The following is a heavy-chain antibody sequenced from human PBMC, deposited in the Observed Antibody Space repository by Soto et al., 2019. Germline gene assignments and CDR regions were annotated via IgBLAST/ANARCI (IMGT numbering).Heavy chain of an antibody. Sequence: GGSLRLSCAASGFTFSGSAMHWVRQASGKGLEWVGRIRSKANSYATAYAASVKGRFTISRDDSKNTAYLQMNSLKTEDTAVYYCTRHLSYDYGDYFDYWGQGTLVTVSS. D-gene: IGHD4-17*01. CDR2: IRSKANSYAT. J-gene: IGHJ4*02. CDR3: TRHLSYDYGDYFDY. CDR1: GFTFSGSA. V-gene: IGHV3-73*01.